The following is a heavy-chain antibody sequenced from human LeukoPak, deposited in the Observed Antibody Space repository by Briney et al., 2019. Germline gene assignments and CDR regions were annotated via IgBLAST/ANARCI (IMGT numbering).Heavy chain of an antibody. J-gene: IGHJ4*02. D-gene: IGHD1-1*01. CDR2: IVVGSGNT. CDR1: GFTFTSSA. CDR3: AADFKTRSFDY. V-gene: IGHV1-58*01. Sequence: SVKVSCKASGFTFTSSAVQWVRQARGQRLEWIGWIVVGSGNTNYAQKFQERVTITRDMSTSTAYMELSSLRSEDTAVYYRAADFKTRSFDYWGQGTLVTVSS.